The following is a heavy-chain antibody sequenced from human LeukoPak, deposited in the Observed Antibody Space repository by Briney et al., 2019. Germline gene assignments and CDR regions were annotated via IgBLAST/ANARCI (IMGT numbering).Heavy chain of an antibody. D-gene: IGHD4-17*01. V-gene: IGHV3-11*01. CDR2: ISSSGSTI. CDR3: ARNIRVPYGDYRLGEADY. CDR1: GFTFSDYY. J-gene: IGHJ4*02. Sequence: PGGSLRLSCAASGFTFSDYYMSWIRQAPGKGLEWVSYISSSGSTIYYADSVKGRFTISRDNAKNSLYLQMNSLRAEDTAVYYCARNIRVPYGDYRLGEADYWGQGTLVAVSS.